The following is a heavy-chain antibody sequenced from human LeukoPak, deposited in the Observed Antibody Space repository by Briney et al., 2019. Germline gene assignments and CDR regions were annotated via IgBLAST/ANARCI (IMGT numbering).Heavy chain of an antibody. J-gene: IGHJ5*02. CDR2: INGDGGST. CDR3: AREERGSHGWLDA. V-gene: IGHV3-74*01. CDR1: GFTISSYW. D-gene: IGHD1-26*01. Sequence: GGSLRLSCTAYGFTISSYWTHWVRQAPGKGLVWVSRINGDGGSTFYAGSAKDRFTISKDKTKNTVYLQMNSRRAEDTAIYYCAREERGSHGWLDAWGQGTLVTVSS.